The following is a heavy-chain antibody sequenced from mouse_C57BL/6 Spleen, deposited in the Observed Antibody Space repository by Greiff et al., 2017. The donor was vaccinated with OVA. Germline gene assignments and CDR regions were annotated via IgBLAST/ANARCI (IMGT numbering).Heavy chain of an antibody. J-gene: IGHJ3*01. CDR1: GYTFTSYG. D-gene: IGHD3-2*02. V-gene: IGHV1-81*01. CDR2: IYPRSGNT. CDR3: ASKDSSGFAY. Sequence: VQGVESGAELARPGASVKLSCKASGYTFTSYGISWVKQRTGQGLEWIGEIYPRSGNTYYNEKFKGKATLTADKSSSTAYMELRSLTSEDSAVYFCASKDSSGFAYWGQGTLVTVSA.